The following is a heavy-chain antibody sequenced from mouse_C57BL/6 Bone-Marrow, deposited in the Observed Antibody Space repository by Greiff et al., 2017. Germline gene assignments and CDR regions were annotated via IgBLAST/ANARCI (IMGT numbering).Heavy chain of an antibody. D-gene: IGHD1-1*01. CDR2: IWSGGST. J-gene: IGHJ4*01. Sequence: VQLQQSGPGLVQPSQSLSISCTVSGFSLTSYGVHWVRQSPGKGLEWLGVIWSGGSTDYNAAIMSRLSITKDNSKCQVFFKMNSLQADDTAIYYCAKRERDYFYSMDYWGQGTSVTVSS. CDR1: GFSLTSYG. V-gene: IGHV2-5*01. CDR3: AKRERDYFYSMDY.